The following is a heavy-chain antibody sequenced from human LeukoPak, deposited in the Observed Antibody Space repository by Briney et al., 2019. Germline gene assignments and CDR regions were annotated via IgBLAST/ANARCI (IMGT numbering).Heavy chain of an antibody. D-gene: IGHD4-17*01. J-gene: IGHJ4*02. CDR1: GGSISSDY. CDR2: IYNSGST. V-gene: IGHV4-59*01. CDR3: ARVFDHDYRDLFFDY. Sequence: QTSETLSLTCTVSGGSISSDYWSWIRQPPGKGLEWIGYIYNSGSTNYNPSFKSRVTISEDTSKNQFSLKLSPVTAADTAVYYCARVFDHDYRDLFFDYWGQGTLVTVSS.